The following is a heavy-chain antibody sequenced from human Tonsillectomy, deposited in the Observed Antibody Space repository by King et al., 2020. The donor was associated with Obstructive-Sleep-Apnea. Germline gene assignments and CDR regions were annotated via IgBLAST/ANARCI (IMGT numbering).Heavy chain of an antibody. V-gene: IGHV3-7*04. D-gene: IGHD1-26*01. CDR2: INQNGSDR. J-gene: IGHJ4*02. Sequence: VQLVESGGGLVQPGGSLRMSCAASGFIFRDYWMIWVRPAPGKGLEWVANINQNGSDRDYVDAVNGRFTISRDNAKNSLHLQMNSLRDEDTAVYYCARGSGSYGYWGQGTLVTVSS. CDR3: ARGSGSYGY. CDR1: GFIFRDYW.